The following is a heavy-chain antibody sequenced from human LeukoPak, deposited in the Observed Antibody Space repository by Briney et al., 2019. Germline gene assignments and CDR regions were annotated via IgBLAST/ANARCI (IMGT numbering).Heavy chain of an antibody. CDR1: GGSISSYY. V-gene: IGHV4-59*01. Sequence: KPSETLSLTCTISGGSISSYYWSWIRQPPGKGLEWIGYIYYSGSTKYNPSLKSRVTISVDTSKNQFSLKLSSVTAADTAVYYCARVAAAAGIINWFDPWGQGTLVTVSS. J-gene: IGHJ5*02. CDR3: ARVAAAAGIINWFDP. CDR2: IYYSGST. D-gene: IGHD6-13*01.